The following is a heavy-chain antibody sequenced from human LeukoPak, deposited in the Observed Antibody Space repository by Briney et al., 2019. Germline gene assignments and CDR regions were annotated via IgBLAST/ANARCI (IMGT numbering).Heavy chain of an antibody. CDR2: INGSSGST. CDR1: GFTFSSYG. D-gene: IGHD5-12*01. CDR3: AKNGYSGYDFGEIDY. V-gene: IGHV3-23*01. J-gene: IGHJ4*02. Sequence: GGSLRLSCAASGFTFSSYGMIWLPTAPGKGLVGFSDINGSSGSTYYAESVKGRFTISRDNSKNTLYLQMNSRRAEDTAVYYCAKNGYSGYDFGEIDYWGQGTLVTVSS.